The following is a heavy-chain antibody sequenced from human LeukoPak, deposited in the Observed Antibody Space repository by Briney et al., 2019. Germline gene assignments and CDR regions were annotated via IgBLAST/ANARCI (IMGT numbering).Heavy chain of an antibody. CDR3: ARVVGIAVAGNFDY. V-gene: IGHV4-38-2*02. D-gene: IGHD6-19*01. J-gene: IGHJ4*02. Sequence: PSETLSLTCTVSGYSISSGYYWGWIRQPPGKGLEWIGSLYHSGSTYYSPSLKSRVTISVDTSKNQFSLRLSSVTAADTAVYYCARVVGIAVAGNFDYWGQGTLVTVSS. CDR2: LYHSGST. CDR1: GYSISSGYY.